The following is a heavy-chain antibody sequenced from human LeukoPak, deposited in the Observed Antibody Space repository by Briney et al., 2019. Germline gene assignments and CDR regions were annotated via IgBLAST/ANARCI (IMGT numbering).Heavy chain of an antibody. CDR2: ITRDGSYA. CDR3: ARDGDGYNFDF. D-gene: IGHD5-24*01. V-gene: IGHV3-74*01. CDR1: GFAFSNYW. Sequence: GGSLRLSCAASGFAFSNYWMHWVRQVPGKGLVWVSRITRDGSYANYADSVKGRFTFSRGNARNTLYLQMNSLRAEDTAVYYCARDGDGYNFDFWGQGALVTVSS. J-gene: IGHJ4*02.